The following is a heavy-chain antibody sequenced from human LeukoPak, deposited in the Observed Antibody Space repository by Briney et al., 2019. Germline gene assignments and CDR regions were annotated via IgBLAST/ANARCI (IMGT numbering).Heavy chain of an antibody. D-gene: IGHD1-26*01. Sequence: ASVKVSCKASGYTFTGYYMHWVRQAPGQGLEWMGWINPNSGGTNYAQKFQGRVTMTRDTSISTAYMELSRLRSDDTAVYYCARDSGCYYDWFDPWGQGTLVTVSS. J-gene: IGHJ5*02. CDR1: GYTFTGYY. CDR2: INPNSGGT. CDR3: ARDSGCYYDWFDP. V-gene: IGHV1-2*02.